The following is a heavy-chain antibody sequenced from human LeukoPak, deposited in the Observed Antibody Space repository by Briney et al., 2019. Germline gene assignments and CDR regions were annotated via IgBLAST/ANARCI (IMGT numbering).Heavy chain of an antibody. CDR1: CGYISCYY. J-gene: IGHJ4*02. CDR3: ARAREYDSSGYYYFDY. Sequence: PSETLSLTCSVSCGYISCYYWSWLRQPAGKGLEGMGYIYYCGSTNYNPSLKSRVTISVDTAKKHFSLKLSSVTAADTAVYYCARAREYDSSGYYYFDYWGQGTLVTVSS. D-gene: IGHD3-22*01. V-gene: IGHV4-59*08. CDR2: IYYCGST.